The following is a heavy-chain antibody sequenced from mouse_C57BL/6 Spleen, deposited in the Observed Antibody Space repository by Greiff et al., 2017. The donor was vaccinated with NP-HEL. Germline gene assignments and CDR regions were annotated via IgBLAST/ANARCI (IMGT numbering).Heavy chain of an antibody. Sequence: QVQLQQPGAELVMPGASVKLSCKASGYTFANYWIHWVKQRPGQGLEWIGAIDPSDSYTNYNQNFKGKSTWTVDTSSSTAYMQLSSLTSEDSSVYYCARWGGYYVDYWGQGTTLTVSS. CDR2: IDPSDSYT. D-gene: IGHD1-1*02. CDR3: ARWGGYYVDY. J-gene: IGHJ2*01. CDR1: GYTFANYW. V-gene: IGHV1-69*01.